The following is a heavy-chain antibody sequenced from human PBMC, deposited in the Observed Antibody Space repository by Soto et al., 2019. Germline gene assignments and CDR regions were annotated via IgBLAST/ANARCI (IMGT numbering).Heavy chain of an antibody. CDR3: VKEGYMRSDWYGQFDC. Sequence: PGGSLRLSCSASGFTFNTFAMHWVRQTPGKGLEFVSAISSNGGNTYYADSVKGRFAISRDNSKNTLYLQMYSLRPEDTALYYCVKEGYMRSDWYGQFDCWGQGT. D-gene: IGHD6-19*01. J-gene: IGHJ4*02. CDR1: GFTFNTFA. V-gene: IGHV3-64D*06. CDR2: ISSNGGNT.